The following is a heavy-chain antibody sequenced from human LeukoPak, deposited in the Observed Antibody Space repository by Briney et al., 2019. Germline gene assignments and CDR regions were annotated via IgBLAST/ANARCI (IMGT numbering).Heavy chain of an antibody. CDR2: ISYDGSNK. Sequence: GRSLRLSCAASGFTFSSYGMHWVRQAPGKGLEWVAVISYDGSNKYYADSVKGRFTISRDNSKNTLYLQMNSLRAEDTAVFYCAKDLRGAYWGQGTLVTVSS. J-gene: IGHJ4*02. CDR1: GFTFSSYG. D-gene: IGHD1-26*01. V-gene: IGHV3-30*18. CDR3: AKDLRGAY.